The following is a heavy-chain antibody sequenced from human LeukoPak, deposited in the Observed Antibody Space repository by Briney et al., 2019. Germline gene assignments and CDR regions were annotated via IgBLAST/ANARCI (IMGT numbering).Heavy chain of an antibody. D-gene: IGHD6-13*01. J-gene: IGHJ3*01. CDR1: GFTVSSNY. V-gene: IGHV3-66*01. CDR2: FYPGGTT. CDR3: ARDALVPDGFDL. Sequence: GRSLRLSCAASGFTVSSNYMIWVRQPPGMGLEWVSVFYPGGTTYYADSVKGRFSISRDNSKNIVSLQTNSLRAEDTAVYYCARDALVPDGFDLWGQGTMVTVSS.